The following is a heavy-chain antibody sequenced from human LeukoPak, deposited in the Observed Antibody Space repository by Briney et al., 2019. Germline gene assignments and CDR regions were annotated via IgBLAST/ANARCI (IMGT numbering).Heavy chain of an antibody. CDR1: GFTFSSYS. D-gene: IGHD6-13*01. Sequence: GGSLRLSCAASGFTFSSYSMNWVRQAPGKGLEWVSSISSSSSYIYYADSVKGRFTISRDNAKNSLYLQMNSLRAEDTAVYYCARAGMAAAGMGDYWGQGTLVTVSS. J-gene: IGHJ4*02. CDR3: ARAGMAAAGMGDY. V-gene: IGHV3-21*01. CDR2: ISSSSSYI.